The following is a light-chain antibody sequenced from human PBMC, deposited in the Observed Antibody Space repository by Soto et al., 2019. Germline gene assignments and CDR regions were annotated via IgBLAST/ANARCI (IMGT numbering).Light chain of an antibody. CDR3: SSYTSSYTYV. Sequence: QSALTQPASVSGSPGQSIAISCTGTSSDVGDHNYVSWYQQHPGKAPKLMIYEVSNRPSGVSSRFSGSKSGNTASLTISGLQAEDEADYYCSSYTSSYTYVFGTGTKLTVL. CDR2: EVS. J-gene: IGLJ1*01. V-gene: IGLV2-14*01. CDR1: SSDVGDHNY.